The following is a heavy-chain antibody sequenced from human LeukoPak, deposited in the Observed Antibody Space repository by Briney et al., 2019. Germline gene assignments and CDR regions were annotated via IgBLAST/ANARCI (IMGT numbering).Heavy chain of an antibody. D-gene: IGHD3-10*01. J-gene: IGHJ5*02. CDR1: GFTFSSYW. CDR2: INQDGSEI. CDR3: VRAHHPGGWFDP. V-gene: IGHV3-7*04. Sequence: GGSLRLSCVASGFTFSSYWMSWVRQAPGKGLEWVASINQDGSEIHYVDSVKGRFTISRDNAKNSLFLQMNSLTADDTAVHYCVRAHHPGGWFDPWGQGTLVTVSS.